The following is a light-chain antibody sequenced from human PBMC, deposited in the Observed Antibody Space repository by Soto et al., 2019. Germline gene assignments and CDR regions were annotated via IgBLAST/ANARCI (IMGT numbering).Light chain of an antibody. V-gene: IGKV3-20*01. Sequence: DIVLTQSPGSLSLSAGDRATLSCRASQGVSSSYLAWYQQKPGQAPRLLIYAASSRATGIPDRFSGSGSGTDFTLTISRLEPEDFAVYYCQQYGSSLWTFGQGTKVDIK. CDR2: AAS. CDR1: QGVSSSY. J-gene: IGKJ1*01. CDR3: QQYGSSLWT.